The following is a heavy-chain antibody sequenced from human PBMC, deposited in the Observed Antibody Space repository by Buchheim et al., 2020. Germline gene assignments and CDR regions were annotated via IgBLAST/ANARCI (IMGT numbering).Heavy chain of an antibody. CDR2: IYYSGST. Sequence: QLQLQESGPGLVKPSETLSLTCTVSGGSISSSSYYWGWIRQPPGKGLEWIGSIYYSGSTYYNPSLKSRVTISVDTSKNQFSLKLSSVTAADTAVYYCARAVYYDSSGSVNWFDPWGQGTL. CDR1: GGSISSSSYY. D-gene: IGHD3-22*01. V-gene: IGHV4-39*01. J-gene: IGHJ5*02. CDR3: ARAVYYDSSGSVNWFDP.